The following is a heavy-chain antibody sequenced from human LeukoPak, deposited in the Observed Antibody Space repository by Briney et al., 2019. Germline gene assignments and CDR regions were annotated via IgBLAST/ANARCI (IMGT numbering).Heavy chain of an antibody. CDR1: GGSLSTYH. V-gene: IGHV4-4*07. Sequence: PSETLSLTCTVSGGSLSTYHWSWIRQPAGKGLEWIGRIYTSGSTSYSPSLKSRVTISVDKSKSQFSLKLRSVTAADTAVYYCARDLDHCDSTNCHNWFDPWGQGTLVTVSS. CDR2: IYTSGST. CDR3: ARDLDHCDSTNCHNWFDP. J-gene: IGHJ5*02. D-gene: IGHD2/OR15-2a*01.